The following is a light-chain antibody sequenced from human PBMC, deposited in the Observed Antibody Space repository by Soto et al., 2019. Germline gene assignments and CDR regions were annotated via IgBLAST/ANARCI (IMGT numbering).Light chain of an antibody. Sequence: DIQLTQSPSSLSASVGDRVTITCRASQSISSYLNWYQEKPGKAAKLLIYAASSLQSGVTSRFSGSGSGTDFTLTISSLQPEDFATYYCQQSYSTPITVGQGTRLEIK. V-gene: IGKV1-39*01. CDR1: QSISSY. CDR3: QQSYSTPIT. CDR2: AAS. J-gene: IGKJ5*01.